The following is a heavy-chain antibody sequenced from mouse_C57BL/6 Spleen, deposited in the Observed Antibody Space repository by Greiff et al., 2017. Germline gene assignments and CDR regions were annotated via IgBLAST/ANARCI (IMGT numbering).Heavy chain of an antibody. CDR3: ARRGFWCAY. Sequence: EVKLVESGGGLVKPGGSLKFSCAASGFPFSDYGMHWVRQAPVKGLEWVAYISSGSRTIYYEDTVKGRFTLSQDNDKNTLFLQMTRLRSVDTAMYCCARRGFWCAYWGQGTLGTVSA. CDR2: ISSGSRTI. CDR1: GFPFSDYG. J-gene: IGHJ3*01. V-gene: IGHV5-17*01.